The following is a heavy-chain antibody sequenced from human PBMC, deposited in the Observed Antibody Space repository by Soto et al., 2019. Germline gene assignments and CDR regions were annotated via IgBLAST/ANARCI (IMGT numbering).Heavy chain of an antibody. CDR2: INHSGST. CDR1: GGSFSGYY. CDR3: ARGARDTAMVSHYYYGMDV. Sequence: QVQLQQWGAGLLKPSETLSLTCAVYGGSFSGYYWSWIRQPPGQGLEWIGEINHSGSTNYNPSLKRRVTISVDTSKNQVSLKLSSVTAADTAVYYCARGARDTAMVSHYYYGMDVWGQGTTVTVSS. J-gene: IGHJ6*02. D-gene: IGHD5-18*01. V-gene: IGHV4-34*01.